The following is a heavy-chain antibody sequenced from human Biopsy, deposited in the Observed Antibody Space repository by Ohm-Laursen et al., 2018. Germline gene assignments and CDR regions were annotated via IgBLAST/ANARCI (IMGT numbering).Heavy chain of an antibody. V-gene: IGHV3-43*01. Sequence: GSLRLSCAASGFAFDVYAIHWVCHLQGTGLEWVSIISWNDDNTYYEDSVKGRFTISRDNSKNSLYLQMNSLRTEDTALYYCVKDIAYHSGIWTGYRGAFDYWGQGTLVTVSS. CDR3: VKDIAYHSGIWTGYRGAFDY. CDR2: ISWNDDNT. CDR1: GFAFDVYA. D-gene: IGHD3-9*01. J-gene: IGHJ4*02.